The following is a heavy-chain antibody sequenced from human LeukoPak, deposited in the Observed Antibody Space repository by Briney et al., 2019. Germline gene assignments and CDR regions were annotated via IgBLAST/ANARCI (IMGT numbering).Heavy chain of an antibody. CDR2: ISGSGGST. CDR3: AKDQVVTGRNYCGMDV. CDR1: GFTFSSYA. D-gene: IGHD2-21*02. Sequence: GGSLRLSCAASGFTFSSYAMSWVRQAPGKGLEWVSAISGSGGSTYYADSVKGRFTISRDNSKNSLYLQMQSLRAEDTAVYYCAKDQVVTGRNYCGMDVWGQGTTVTVSS. J-gene: IGHJ6*02. V-gene: IGHV3-23*01.